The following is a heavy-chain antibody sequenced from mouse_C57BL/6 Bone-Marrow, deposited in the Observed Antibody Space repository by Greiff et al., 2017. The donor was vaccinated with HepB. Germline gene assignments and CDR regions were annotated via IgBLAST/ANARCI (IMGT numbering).Heavy chain of an antibody. CDR2: IWSGGST. CDR1: GFSLTSYG. D-gene: IGHD2-4*01. Sequence: VKLVESGPGLVQPSQSLSITCTVSGFSLTSYGVHWVRQPPGKGLEWLGVIWSGGSTDYNAAFISRLSISKDNSKSQVFFKMNSLQADDTAIYYCAKNGDYDYDYAMDYWGQGTSVTVSS. V-gene: IGHV2-4*01. CDR3: AKNGDYDYDYAMDY. J-gene: IGHJ4*01.